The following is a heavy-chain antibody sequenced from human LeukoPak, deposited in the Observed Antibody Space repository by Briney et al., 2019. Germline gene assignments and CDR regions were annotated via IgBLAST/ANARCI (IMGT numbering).Heavy chain of an antibody. CDR2: ISSSSSYI. J-gene: IGHJ4*02. V-gene: IGHV3-21*01. CDR1: GFTFSTYW. Sequence: GGSLRLSCAASGFTFSTYWMNWVRQAPGKGLEWVSSISSSSSYIYYADSVKGRFTISRDNAKNSLYLQMDSLRAEDTAVYYCARPILTIAVAGTIGYWGQGTLVTVSS. D-gene: IGHD6-19*01. CDR3: ARPILTIAVAGTIGY.